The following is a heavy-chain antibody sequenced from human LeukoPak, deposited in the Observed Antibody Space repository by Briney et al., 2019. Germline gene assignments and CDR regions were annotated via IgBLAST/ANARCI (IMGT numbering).Heavy chain of an antibody. CDR3: ARPSRPYRSSEYFQH. Sequence: GGSLRLSCAASGFTFSSYEMNWVRQVPGRGLEWISYISSSGSTIYFADSVKGRFTISRDNAKNSLYLQMNSLRAEDTAVYYCARPSRPYRSSEYFQHWGQGTLVIVSS. J-gene: IGHJ1*01. D-gene: IGHD6-13*01. CDR2: ISSSGSTI. V-gene: IGHV3-48*03. CDR1: GFTFSSYE.